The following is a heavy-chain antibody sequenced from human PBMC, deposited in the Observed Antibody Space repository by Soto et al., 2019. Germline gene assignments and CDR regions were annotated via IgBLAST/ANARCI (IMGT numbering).Heavy chain of an antibody. CDR2: ISSTSRDT. V-gene: IGHV1-2*02. D-gene: IGHD6-13*01. CDR3: ARGTPTAAGTCMDY. Sequence: VQVSFKYSGYTCTAYSIPWVRQAPGQGLEWRGWISSTSRDTNYAQNFQGRVNMTSDTSFNTVYMEVSRLRSDDKAVYYCARGTPTAAGTCMDYWGQGSLVTVT. CDR1: GYTCTAYS. J-gene: IGHJ4*02.